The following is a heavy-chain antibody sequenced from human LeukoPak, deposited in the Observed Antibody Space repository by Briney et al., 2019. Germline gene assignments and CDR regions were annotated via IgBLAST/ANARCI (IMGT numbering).Heavy chain of an antibody. CDR3: ARHVKRFWWFDP. Sequence: SETLSLTCTVSGGSISSSSYYWSWIRQPPGKGLEWIGEINHSGSTNYNPSLKSRVTISVDTSKNQFSLKLSSVTAADTAAYYCARHVKRFWWFDPWGQGTLVTVSS. J-gene: IGHJ5*02. D-gene: IGHD3-3*02. CDR1: GGSISSSSYY. V-gene: IGHV4-39*01. CDR2: INHSGST.